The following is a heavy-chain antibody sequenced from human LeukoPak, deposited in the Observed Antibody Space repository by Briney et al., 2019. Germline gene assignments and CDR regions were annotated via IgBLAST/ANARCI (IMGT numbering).Heavy chain of an antibody. Sequence: GGSLRLSCAASGFTVSSNYMSWVRQAPGKGLEWVSVIYSGGSTYYADSVKGRFTISRDNSKNTLYLQMNSLRAEDTAVYYCAKGIVCSSTSCYTRGYYYYMDVWGKGTTVTVSS. J-gene: IGHJ6*03. CDR2: IYSGGST. V-gene: IGHV3-66*01. D-gene: IGHD2-2*02. CDR3: AKGIVCSSTSCYTRGYYYYMDV. CDR1: GFTVSSNY.